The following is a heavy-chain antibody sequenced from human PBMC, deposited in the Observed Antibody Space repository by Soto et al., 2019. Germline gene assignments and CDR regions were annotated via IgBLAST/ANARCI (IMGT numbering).Heavy chain of an antibody. Sequence: SETLSLTCAVYGGSFSGYYWSWIRQPPGKGLEWIGEINHSGSTNYNPSLKSRVTISVDTSKNQFSLKLSSVTAADTAVYYCARGVRQPYNWFDPWGQGXLVPVSS. CDR3: ARGVRQPYNWFDP. V-gene: IGHV4-34*01. D-gene: IGHD3-10*01. CDR1: GGSFSGYY. CDR2: INHSGST. J-gene: IGHJ5*02.